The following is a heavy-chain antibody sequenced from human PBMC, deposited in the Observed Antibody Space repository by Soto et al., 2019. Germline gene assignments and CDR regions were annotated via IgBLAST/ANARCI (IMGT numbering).Heavy chain of an antibody. CDR1: GFTFSSYA. CDR3: ASMTTASLYYFDY. CDR2: ISGSGGST. D-gene: IGHD4-4*01. J-gene: IGHJ4*02. Sequence: GGSLRLSCAASGFTFSSYAMSWVRQAPGKGLEWVSAISGSGGSTYYADSVKGRFTISRDNSKNTLYLQMNSLRAEDTAVYYCASMTTASLYYFDYWGQGTPVTVSS. V-gene: IGHV3-23*01.